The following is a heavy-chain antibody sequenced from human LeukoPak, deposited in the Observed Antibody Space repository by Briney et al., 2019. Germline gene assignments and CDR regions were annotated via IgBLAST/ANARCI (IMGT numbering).Heavy chain of an antibody. J-gene: IGHJ4*02. CDR2: ISSSSSTI. CDR3: ARGTHYYDSSGYYYGDY. V-gene: IGHV3-48*01. D-gene: IGHD3-22*01. CDR1: GFTFSGYS. Sequence: PGGSLRLSCAASGFTFSGYSMNWVRQAPGKGLEWVSYISSSSSTIYYAGSVKGRFTISRDNAKNSLYLQMNSLRAEDTAVYYCARGTHYYDSSGYYYGDYWGQGTLVTVSS.